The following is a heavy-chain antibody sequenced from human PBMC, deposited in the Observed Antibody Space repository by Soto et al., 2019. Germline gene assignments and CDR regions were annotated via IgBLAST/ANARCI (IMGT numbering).Heavy chain of an antibody. J-gene: IGHJ5*02. CDR1: GFTFSSYA. CDR3: ARAPVVAATRWFDP. Sequence: EVQLLESGGGLVQPGGSLRLSCAASGFTFSSYAMSWVRQAPGKGLEWVSYISSSSSYTNYADSVKGRFTISRDNAKNSLYLQMNSLRAEDTAVYYCARAPVVAATRWFDPWGQGTLVTVSS. CDR2: ISSSSSYT. D-gene: IGHD2-15*01. V-gene: IGHV3-48*04.